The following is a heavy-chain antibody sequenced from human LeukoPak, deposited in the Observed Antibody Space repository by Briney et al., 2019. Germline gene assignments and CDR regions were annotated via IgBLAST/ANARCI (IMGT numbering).Heavy chain of an antibody. V-gene: IGHV4-30-4*01. D-gene: IGHD3-10*01. Sequence: PSQTLSLTCTVSGGSTSSGDYYWSWIRQPPGKGLEWIGYIYYSGSTYYNPSLKSRVTISVDTSKNQFSLKLSSVTAADTAVYYCARGTIYGSGSYDYWGQGTLVTVSS. CDR3: ARGTIYGSGSYDY. J-gene: IGHJ4*02. CDR1: GGSTSSGDYY. CDR2: IYYSGST.